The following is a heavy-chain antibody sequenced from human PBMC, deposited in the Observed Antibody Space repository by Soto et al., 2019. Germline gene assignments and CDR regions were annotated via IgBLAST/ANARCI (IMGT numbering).Heavy chain of an antibody. CDR1: GFSLSADGVG. D-gene: IGHD2-2*01. J-gene: IGHJ3*01. CDR2: IYWDDDT. CDR3: AHAYGGTSWPNDAFDV. Sequence: ITLKESGPTLVKPTQTLTLTCSFSGFSLSADGVGVGWIRQPPGKALEWLALIYWDDDTRSRPSLKSKLTLTKDSSKNQVVLKMTNMDPVDTATYYCAHAYGGTSWPNDAFDVWGQGTVVTVSS. V-gene: IGHV2-5*02.